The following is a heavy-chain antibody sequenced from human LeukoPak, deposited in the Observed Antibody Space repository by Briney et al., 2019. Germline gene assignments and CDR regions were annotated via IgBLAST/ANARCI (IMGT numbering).Heavy chain of an antibody. D-gene: IGHD3-10*01. CDR3: ARGGRGARRFKAGNWFDP. CDR2: INHGGTS. V-gene: IGHV4-34*01. J-gene: IGHJ5*02. Sequence: SETLSLTCAVYGGSFSGHFWIWIRQPPGKGLERIGEINHGGTSNYSPSLKSRVTISADTSKNQFSLNLNSVTAADTAVYYCARGGRGARRFKAGNWFDPWGQGTLVTVFS. CDR1: GGSFSGHF.